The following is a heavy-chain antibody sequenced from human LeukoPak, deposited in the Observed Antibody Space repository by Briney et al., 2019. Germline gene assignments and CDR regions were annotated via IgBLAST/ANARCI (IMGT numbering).Heavy chain of an antibody. CDR3: ARALKEVATTSYYFDY. CDR2: INAGNGNT. J-gene: IGHJ4*02. Sequence: ASVKVSCKASGYTFTSYAMHWVRQAPGQRLEWMGWINAGNGNTKYSQKFQGRVTITRDTSASTAYMELSSLRSEDTAVYYCARALKEVATTSYYFDYWGQGTLVTVSS. CDR1: GYTFTSYA. D-gene: IGHD5-12*01. V-gene: IGHV1-3*01.